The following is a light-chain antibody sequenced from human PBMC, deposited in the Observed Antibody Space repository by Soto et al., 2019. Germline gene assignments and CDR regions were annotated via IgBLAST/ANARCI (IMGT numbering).Light chain of an antibody. CDR3: SSYTSSSTYV. J-gene: IGLJ1*01. Sequence: QSALTQPASVSGSPGQSITISCTGTSSDDGGYNYVSWYQQHPGKAPKLMIYDVSNRPSGVSNRFSGSKSGNTASLTISGLQAEDEADYYCSSYTSSSTYVFGTGTQLTVL. CDR2: DVS. V-gene: IGLV2-14*01. CDR1: SSDDGGYNY.